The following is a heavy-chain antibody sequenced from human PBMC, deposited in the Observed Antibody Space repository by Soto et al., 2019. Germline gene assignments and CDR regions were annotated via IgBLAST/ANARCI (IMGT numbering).Heavy chain of an antibody. Sequence: QVQLVQSGAEVKKPGSSVKVSCKASGGTFSSYAISWVRQAPGQGLEWMGGIIPIFGTANYAQKFQGRVKSTADESTSTAYMELSSLRSEDTAVYYCATSISPHRFLLSVWGQGTLVTVSS. V-gene: IGHV1-69*01. J-gene: IGHJ4*02. CDR2: IIPIFGTA. D-gene: IGHD3-3*01. CDR3: ATSISPHRFLLSV. CDR1: GGTFSSYA.